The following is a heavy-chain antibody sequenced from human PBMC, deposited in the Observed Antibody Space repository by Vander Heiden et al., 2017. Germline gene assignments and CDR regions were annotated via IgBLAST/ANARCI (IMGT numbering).Heavy chain of an antibody. Sequence: QVQLVQSGAELQKPGSAVKFSCKASGGPFSSYAISGVRQARGQGLEWMGGIIPIFGTANYAQKFQGRVTITADESTSTAYMELSSLRSEDTAVYYCARVMGSSGPKGYYYYYGMDVWGQGTTVTVSS. CDR3: ARVMGSSGPKGYYYYYGMDV. V-gene: IGHV1-69*01. CDR1: GGPFSSYA. CDR2: IIPIFGTA. D-gene: IGHD5-12*01. J-gene: IGHJ6*02.